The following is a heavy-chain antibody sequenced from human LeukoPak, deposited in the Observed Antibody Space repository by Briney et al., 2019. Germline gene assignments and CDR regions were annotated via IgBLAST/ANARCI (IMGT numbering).Heavy chain of an antibody. CDR1: GFTFSSYS. CDR2: ISSSSSYI. D-gene: IGHD3-10*01. J-gene: IGHJ5*02. Sequence: PGGSLRLSCAASGFTFSSYSMIWVRQAPGKGLEWVSSISSSSSYIYYADSVKGRFTISRDNAKNSLYLQMNSLRAEDTAVYYCARDRYYGSGSYINWFDPWGQGTLVTVSS. V-gene: IGHV3-21*01. CDR3: ARDRYYGSGSYINWFDP.